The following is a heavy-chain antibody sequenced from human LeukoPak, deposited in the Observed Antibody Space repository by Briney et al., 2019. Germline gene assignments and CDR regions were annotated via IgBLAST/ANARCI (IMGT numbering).Heavy chain of an antibody. CDR2: IYHSGST. CDR3: ARVVVVVPATTPFDP. Sequence: PSETLSLTCAVSGGSISSSNWWSLVRQPPGKGLEWIGEIYHSGSTNYNPSLKSRVTISVDKSKNQFSLKLSSVTAADTAVYYCARVVVVVPATTPFDPWGQGTLVTVSS. J-gene: IGHJ5*02. D-gene: IGHD2-2*01. CDR1: GGSISSSNW. V-gene: IGHV4-4*02.